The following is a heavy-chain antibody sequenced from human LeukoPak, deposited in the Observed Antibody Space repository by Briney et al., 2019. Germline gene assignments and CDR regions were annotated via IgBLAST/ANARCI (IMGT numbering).Heavy chain of an antibody. Sequence: GGSLRLSCAAYGFAFNTYWMHWVRQAPGKGLVWVSRINGDGSSTSYADSVGGRFTISRDNAKNTLYLQMNSLRAEDTAVYYCARDIQYTVTPDSWGQGTLVTVSS. CDR3: ARDIQYTVTPDS. D-gene: IGHD4-17*01. V-gene: IGHV3-74*01. CDR1: GFAFNTYW. J-gene: IGHJ4*02. CDR2: INGDGSST.